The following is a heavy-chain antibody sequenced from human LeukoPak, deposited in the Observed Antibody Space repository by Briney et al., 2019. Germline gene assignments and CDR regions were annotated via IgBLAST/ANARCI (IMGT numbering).Heavy chain of an antibody. Sequence: GRSLRLSCAASGFTFSSYSMNWVRQAPGKGLEWVSYISSSSSTIYYADSVKGRFTISRDNAKNSLYLQMNSLRAEDTAVYYCARDRRYTAMSDWGQGTLVTVSS. CDR2: ISSSSSTI. V-gene: IGHV3-48*01. CDR3: ARDRRYTAMSD. CDR1: GFTFSSYS. D-gene: IGHD5-18*01. J-gene: IGHJ4*02.